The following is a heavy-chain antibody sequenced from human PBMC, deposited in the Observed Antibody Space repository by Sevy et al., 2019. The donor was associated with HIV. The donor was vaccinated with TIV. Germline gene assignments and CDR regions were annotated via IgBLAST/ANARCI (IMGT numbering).Heavy chain of an antibody. CDR3: ARDELYYYGSGSYPKRGFQH. V-gene: IGHV3-33*01. CDR2: IWNDGSNK. CDR1: GFTFSSYD. J-gene: IGHJ1*01. D-gene: IGHD3-10*01. Sequence: GGSLRLSCAASGFTFSSYDMHWVRQAPGKGLEWVAVIWNDGSNKYYADSVKGRFTISRDNSKNTLYLQMNSLRAEDTAVYYCARDELYYYGSGSYPKRGFQHWGQGTLVTVSS.